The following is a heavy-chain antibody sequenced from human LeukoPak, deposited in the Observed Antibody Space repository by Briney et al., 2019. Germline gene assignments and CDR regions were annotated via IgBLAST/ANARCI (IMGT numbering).Heavy chain of an antibody. CDR3: AQVNGRVVAATGRYFDY. Sequence: PGGSLRLSCAAPGFTFSSYAMSWVRQAPGKGREWVSAISGSGASTYYADSVKGRFTISRDNSKNTLYLQMNSLRAEDTAVYYCAQVNGRVVAATGRYFDYWGQGTLVTVSS. D-gene: IGHD2-15*01. CDR2: ISGSGAST. CDR1: GFTFSSYA. V-gene: IGHV3-23*01. J-gene: IGHJ4*02.